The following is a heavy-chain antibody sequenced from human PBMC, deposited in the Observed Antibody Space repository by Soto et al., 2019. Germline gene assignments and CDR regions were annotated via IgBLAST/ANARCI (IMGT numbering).Heavy chain of an antibody. J-gene: IGHJ4*02. D-gene: IGHD4-17*01. Sequence: QVQLQESGPGLVKPSQTLSLTCTVSGGSISSGGYYWSWIRQHPGKGLEWIGYIYYSGSTYYNPSHMXXVXLXXDTSENQYPLKLSSVTAADTAVYYCASSWDYGDYEGGQGTLVTVFS. CDR2: IYYSGST. V-gene: IGHV4-31*01. CDR1: GGSISSGGYY. CDR3: ASSWDYGDYE.